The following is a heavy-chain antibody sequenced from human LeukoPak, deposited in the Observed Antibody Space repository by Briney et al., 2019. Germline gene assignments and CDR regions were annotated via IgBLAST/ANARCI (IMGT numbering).Heavy chain of an antibody. J-gene: IGHJ4*02. V-gene: IGHV4-39*07. D-gene: IGHD2-21*01. CDR3: ARDLEGHFGGFFFDY. CDR2: IYYSGST. Sequence: GWIRQPPGKGLEWIGTIYYSGSTYYNPSLKSRVTISVHTSKNQISLKLSSVTAADTAVYYCARDLEGHFGGFFFDYWGQGTPVTVSS.